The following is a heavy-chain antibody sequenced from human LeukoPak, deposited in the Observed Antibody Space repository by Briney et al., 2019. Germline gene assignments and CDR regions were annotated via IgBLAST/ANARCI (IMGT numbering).Heavy chain of an antibody. CDR1: GFTFSTYW. CDR3: ANALGAHYFGS. V-gene: IGHV3-7*05. D-gene: IGHD1-26*01. CDR2: IKQYGSET. Sequence: PGGSLRLSCAASGFTFSTYWMSCVRQAPGKALEWVANIKQYGSETYYVDSVRGRFTISRDDAKSSLFLQMNSLRAEDTAVYYCANALGAHYFGSWGQGTLVTVSS. J-gene: IGHJ4*02.